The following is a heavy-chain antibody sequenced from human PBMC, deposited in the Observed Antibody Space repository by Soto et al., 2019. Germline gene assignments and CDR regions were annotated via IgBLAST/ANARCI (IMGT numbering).Heavy chain of an antibody. J-gene: IGHJ4*02. V-gene: IGHV4-59*08. CDR1: GGSISTYY. CDR2: SYSGGSA. Sequence: QVQLRESGPGLVKPSETLSLTCTVSGGSISTYYWSWIRPPPGKGLEWIGYSYSGGSADYNPSLEGRFTISVDTSKWEFSQKLSSVTAADTAVYYCEMCGRCASGVFSALDYWGQGSLVTVSS. D-gene: IGHD2-8*01. CDR3: EMCGRCASGVFSALDY.